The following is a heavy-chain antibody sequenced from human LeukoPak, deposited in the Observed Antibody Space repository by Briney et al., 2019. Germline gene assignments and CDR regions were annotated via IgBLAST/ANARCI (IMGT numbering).Heavy chain of an antibody. CDR2: ISAYNGNT. J-gene: IGHJ4*02. D-gene: IGHD3-22*01. V-gene: IGHV1-18*01. CDR3: ARDRGYTSYDSSGYWPLDY. Sequence: ASVKVSCKASGYTFTSYGISWVRQAPGQGLEWMGWISAYNGNTNYAQKPQGRVTMTTDTSTSTAYMELRSLRSDDTAVYYCARDRGYTSYDSSGYWPLDYWGQGTLVTVSS. CDR1: GYTFTSYG.